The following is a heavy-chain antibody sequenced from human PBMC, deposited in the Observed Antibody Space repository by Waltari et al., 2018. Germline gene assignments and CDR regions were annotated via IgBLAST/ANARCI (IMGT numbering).Heavy chain of an antibody. J-gene: IGHJ6*02. CDR1: GFSFSAYG. CDR2: IAFDGNSK. CDR3: AKDLSGSYYPEAMDV. D-gene: IGHD1-26*01. Sequence: QVQLVESGGGVVQPGRSLRLSCAASGFSFSAYGMHWVRQAPGKGREWVEVIAFDGNSKYYGDSGKGRFTISRDNSKNTLYLEMNSLRAEDTAVYYCAKDLSGSYYPEAMDVWGQGTTVTVSS. V-gene: IGHV3-30*18.